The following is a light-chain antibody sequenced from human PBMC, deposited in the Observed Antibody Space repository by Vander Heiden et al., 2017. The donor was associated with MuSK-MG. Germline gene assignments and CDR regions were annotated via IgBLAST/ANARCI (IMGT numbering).Light chain of an antibody. CDR2: KDS. J-gene: IGLJ2*01. CDR1: ALPKQY. Sequence: SYELTQPPSVSVSPGQTARITCSGDALPKQYAYWYQQKPGQAPVLGIYKDSERPSGIPERFSGSSSGTTVKLTISGVQAEDEADDDCQSADSSGTPVVFGGGTNVTVL. CDR3: QSADSSGTPVV. V-gene: IGLV3-25*03.